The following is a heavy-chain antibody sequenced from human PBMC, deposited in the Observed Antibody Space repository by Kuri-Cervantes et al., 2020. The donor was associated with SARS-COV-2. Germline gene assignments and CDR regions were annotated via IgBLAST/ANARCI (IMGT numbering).Heavy chain of an antibody. Sequence: GESLKISCAASGFTFSDYYMSWIRQAPGKGLEWVSYISSSGGTIYYADSAKGRFTISRDNARTSLYLQMNSLRAEDTAVYYCARGVVPAAIRYYYYYYYMDVWGKGTTVTVSS. V-gene: IGHV3-11*04. J-gene: IGHJ6*03. CDR1: GFTFSDYY. CDR2: ISSSGGTI. CDR3: ARGVVPAAIRYYYYYYYMDV. D-gene: IGHD2-2*02.